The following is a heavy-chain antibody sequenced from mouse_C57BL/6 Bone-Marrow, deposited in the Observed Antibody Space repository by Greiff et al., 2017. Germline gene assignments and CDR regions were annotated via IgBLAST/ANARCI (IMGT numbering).Heavy chain of an antibody. D-gene: IGHD1-1*01. Sequence: EVMLVESGGGLVKPGGSLKLSCAASGFTFSSYAMSWVRQTPEKRLEWVATISDGGSYTFYQDNVKGRFTFSRDNATNHLYLQLSHLKSEDTAVYYGERGRRYGSSYWYFDVWGTGTTVTVSS. CDR3: ERGRRYGSSYWYFDV. CDR1: GFTFSSYA. V-gene: IGHV5-4*03. CDR2: ISDGGSYT. J-gene: IGHJ1*03.